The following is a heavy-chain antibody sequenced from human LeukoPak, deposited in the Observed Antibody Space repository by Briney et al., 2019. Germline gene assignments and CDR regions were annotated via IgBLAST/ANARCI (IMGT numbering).Heavy chain of an antibody. J-gene: IGHJ5*02. CDR3: ARQNWNDCSDWFDP. D-gene: IGHD1-1*01. Sequence: GETLKISCKGSGYSFTSYWIGWVRQMPGKGLEWMGIIYPGDSDTRYSPSFRGQVTISADKSISTAYLQWSSLKASDTAMYYCARQNWNDCSDWFDPWGQGTLVTVSS. CDR2: IYPGDSDT. V-gene: IGHV5-51*01. CDR1: GYSFTSYW.